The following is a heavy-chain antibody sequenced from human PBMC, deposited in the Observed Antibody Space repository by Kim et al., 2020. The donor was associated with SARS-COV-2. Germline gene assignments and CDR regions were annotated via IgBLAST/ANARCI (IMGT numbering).Heavy chain of an antibody. Sequence: GGSLRLSCAAAGFTFRNYWMSWVRQAPGKGLEWVANIKQDGNERYYVDSVKGRFTISRDNAKSSLYLQMNSLRAEDTAVYYCARLYLLPSTPVVLDGFDV. CDR1: GFTFRNYW. J-gene: IGHJ3*01. V-gene: IGHV3-7*01. D-gene: IGHD4-17*01. CDR2: IKQDGNER. CDR3: ARLYLLPSTPVVLDGFDV.